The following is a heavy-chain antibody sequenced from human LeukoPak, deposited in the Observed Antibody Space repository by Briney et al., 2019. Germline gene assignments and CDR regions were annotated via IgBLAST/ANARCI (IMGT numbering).Heavy chain of an antibody. V-gene: IGHV4-34*01. CDR2: INHSGST. J-gene: IGHJ6*03. Sequence: SETLSLTCAVYGGSLSGYYWSWIRQPPGKGLEWIGEINHSGSTNYNPSLKSRVTISVDTSKNQFSLKLSSVTAADTAVYYCARGASSSAGVYYYYYYMDVWGKGTTVTVSS. D-gene: IGHD6-6*01. CDR3: ARGASSSAGVYYYYYYMDV. CDR1: GGSLSGYY.